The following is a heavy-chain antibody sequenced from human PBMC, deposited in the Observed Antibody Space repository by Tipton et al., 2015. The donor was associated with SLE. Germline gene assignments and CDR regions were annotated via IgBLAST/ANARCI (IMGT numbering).Heavy chain of an antibody. CDR3: ATSRRLSPIEY. D-gene: IGHD3-16*01. J-gene: IGHJ4*02. CDR2: TYYRPKWFN. Sequence: GLVKPSQTLSLTCAISGDSVSTSGVAWNWIRQSPSRGLEWLGRTYYRPKWFNDYAPSVKSRITINPDTSKNQFSLKVNSVTAADTAVYYCATSRRLSPIEYWGQGTLVTVAS. CDR1: GDSVSTSGVA. V-gene: IGHV6-1*01.